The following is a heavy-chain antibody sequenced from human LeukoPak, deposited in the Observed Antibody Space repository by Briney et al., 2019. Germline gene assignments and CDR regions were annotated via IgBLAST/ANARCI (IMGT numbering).Heavy chain of an antibody. CDR2: IYYSGST. V-gene: IGHV4-59*01. CDR3: ARGGGATADIYYYYGMDV. D-gene: IGHD1-26*01. J-gene: IGHJ6*02. Sequence: PSETLSLTCTVSGCSIGGYYWSWIRQPPGKGLEWIGYIYYSGSTNYNPSLKSRVTISVDTSKNQFSLKLSSVTAADTAVYYCARGGGATADIYYYYGMDVWGQGTTVTVSS. CDR1: GCSIGGYY.